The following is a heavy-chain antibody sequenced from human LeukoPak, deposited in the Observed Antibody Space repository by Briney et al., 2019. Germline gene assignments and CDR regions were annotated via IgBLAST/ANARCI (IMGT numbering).Heavy chain of an antibody. CDR3: SPCGHAYDWFGP. Sequence: GASVKVSCKAFGATLNIGHAFIWARQAPGQGLQWMGRIIPFLGEVNYAQNFQGRDSFTADKSTATMYMEMKSLRLDDTAIYYCSPCGHAYDWFGPWGQGTLVTVSS. CDR1: GATLNIGHA. D-gene: IGHD5-12*01. V-gene: IGHV1-69*04. CDR2: IIPFLGEV. J-gene: IGHJ5*02.